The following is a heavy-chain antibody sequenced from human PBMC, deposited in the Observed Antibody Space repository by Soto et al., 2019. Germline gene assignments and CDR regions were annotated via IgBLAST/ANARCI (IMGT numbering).Heavy chain of an antibody. CDR1: GFTFSSYG. Sequence: QVQLVESGGGVVQPGRSLRLSCVASGFTFSSYGMHWVRQAPGKGLEWVAVIAYDGSNKYYADSVKGRFTISRDNSKHTLYLQMNRLRAEDTAVYYCAKDNCVSTSCYRLYNWFDPWGQGTLVTVSS. V-gene: IGHV3-30*18. J-gene: IGHJ5*02. CDR3: AKDNCVSTSCYRLYNWFDP. CDR2: IAYDGSNK. D-gene: IGHD2-2*01.